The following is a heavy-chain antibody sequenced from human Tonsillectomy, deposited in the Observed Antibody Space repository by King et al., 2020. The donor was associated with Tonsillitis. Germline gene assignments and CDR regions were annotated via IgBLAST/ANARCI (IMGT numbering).Heavy chain of an antibody. D-gene: IGHD1-1*01. CDR2: SIPIFGTV. Sequence: VQLVQSGAEVKKPGSSVKVSCKASGGTFSHGLNWVRQAPGQGLEWMGGSIPIFGTVKIAQKFQGRVTITADEPTSTAYMELSSLRSDDTAVYFCARGIGKTGTTGAFDIWGQGTVVIVSS. CDR1: GGTFSHG. CDR3: ARGIGKTGTTGAFDI. V-gene: IGHV1-69*01. J-gene: IGHJ3*02.